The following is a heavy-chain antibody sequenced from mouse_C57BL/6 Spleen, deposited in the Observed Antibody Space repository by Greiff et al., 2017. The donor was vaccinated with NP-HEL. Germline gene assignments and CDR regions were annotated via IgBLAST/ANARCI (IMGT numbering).Heavy chain of an antibody. CDR2: IHPNSGST. CDR1: GYTFTSYW. J-gene: IGHJ1*03. V-gene: IGHV1-64*01. CDR3: AREGIYYYGSRDFDV. Sequence: VQLQQPGAELVKPGASVKLSCKASGYTFTSYWMHWVKQRPGQGLEWIGMIHPNSGSTNYNEKFKSKATLTVDKSSSTAYMQLSSLTSEDSAVYDCAREGIYYYGSRDFDVWGTGTTVTVSS. D-gene: IGHD1-1*01.